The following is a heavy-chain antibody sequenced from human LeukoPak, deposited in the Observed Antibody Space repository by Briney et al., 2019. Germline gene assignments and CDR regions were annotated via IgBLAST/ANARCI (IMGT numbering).Heavy chain of an antibody. CDR3: ARAAVVSGTYYDYVWGSYRKLIYDY. D-gene: IGHD3-16*02. J-gene: IGHJ4*02. CDR1: GYTFTSYD. Sequence: APVKVACKASGYTFTSYDINWVRQATGQGLGWMGWMNPNSGNTGYAQKFQGRVTMTRNTSISTAYMELSSLRSEDTAVYYCARAAVVSGTYYDYVWGSYRKLIYDYWGQGTLVTVSS. CDR2: MNPNSGNT. V-gene: IGHV1-8*01.